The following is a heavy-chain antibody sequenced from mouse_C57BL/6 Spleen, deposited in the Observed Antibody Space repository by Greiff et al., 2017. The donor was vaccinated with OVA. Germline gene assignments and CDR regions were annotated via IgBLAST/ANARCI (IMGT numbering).Heavy chain of an antibody. Sequence: VQLQQSGPELVKPGASVKISCKASGYAFSSSWMNWVKQRPGEGLEWIGRIYPGDGDTNYNGKFKGKVTLTADKSSSPAYMQLSSLISEDSTVLYCGRSGDNYGYYHFDVWGTGTTVTVSS. V-gene: IGHV1-82*01. CDR1: GYAFSSSW. CDR3: GRSGDNYGYYHFDV. J-gene: IGHJ1*03. CDR2: IYPGDGDT. D-gene: IGHD1-1*01.